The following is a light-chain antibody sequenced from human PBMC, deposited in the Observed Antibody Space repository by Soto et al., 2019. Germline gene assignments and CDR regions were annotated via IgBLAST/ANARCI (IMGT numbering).Light chain of an antibody. J-gene: IGKJ4*01. V-gene: IGKV3-15*01. Sequence: DIVLTQSPATLSLSPGERATLSCRASQSVSSYLAWYQQKPGQAPRLLIYDTSARATGVPARFSGSRSGPEFTLTINSLQSEDFAIYYCQRYNNWPLTFGGGTKVESK. CDR2: DTS. CDR3: QRYNNWPLT. CDR1: QSVSSY.